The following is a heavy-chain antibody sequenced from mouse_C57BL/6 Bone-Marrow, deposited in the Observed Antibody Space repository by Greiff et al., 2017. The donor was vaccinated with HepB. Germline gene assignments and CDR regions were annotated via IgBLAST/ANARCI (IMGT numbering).Heavy chain of an antibody. D-gene: IGHD1-1*01. J-gene: IGHJ2*01. V-gene: IGHV14-4*01. Sequence: EVNVVESGAELVRPGASVKLSCTASGFNIKDYYMHWVKQRPEQGLEWLGWIDPENGDTDYATKFQGKATITADTSSNTAYLQLSSLTSEDTAVYYCTHYCGSSDDFDYWGQGTTLTVSS. CDR1: GFNIKDYY. CDR2: IDPENGDT. CDR3: THYCGSSDDFDY.